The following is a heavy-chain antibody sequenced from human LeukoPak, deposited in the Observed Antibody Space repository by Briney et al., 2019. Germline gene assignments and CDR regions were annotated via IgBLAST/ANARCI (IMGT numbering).Heavy chain of an antibody. CDR3: ARRDGYCSSTSCYADYYYGMDV. Sequence: GESLKISCRGSGYSFTSYWISWVRQMPGKGLEWMGRIDPSDSYTNYSPSFQGHVTISADKSISTAYLQWSSLKASDTAMYYCARRDGYCSSTSCYADYYYGMDVWGQGTTVTVSS. CDR1: GYSFTSYW. D-gene: IGHD2-2*01. V-gene: IGHV5-10-1*01. J-gene: IGHJ6*02. CDR2: IDPSDSYT.